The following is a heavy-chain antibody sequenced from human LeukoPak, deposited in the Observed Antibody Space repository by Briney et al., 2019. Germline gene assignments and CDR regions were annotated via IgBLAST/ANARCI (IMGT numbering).Heavy chain of an antibody. Sequence: GGSPRLSCVASGFTVSTNYMNWVRQAPGKGLEWVSVIYSGGSTYYADSVKGRFTISRDNSKNTLYLQMNSLRAEDTAVYYCARGLAYCSGGSCRWGQGTLVTVSS. D-gene: IGHD2-15*01. CDR1: GFTVSTNY. V-gene: IGHV3-53*01. J-gene: IGHJ4*02. CDR2: IYSGGST. CDR3: ARGLAYCSGGSCR.